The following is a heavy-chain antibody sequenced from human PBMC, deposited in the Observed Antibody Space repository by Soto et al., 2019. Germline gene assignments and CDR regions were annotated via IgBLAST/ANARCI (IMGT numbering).Heavy chain of an antibody. CDR3: ARRAYDSSGYFPLNWFDP. J-gene: IGHJ5*02. D-gene: IGHD3-22*01. Sequence: QVQLVQSGAEVKKPGASVKVSCKASGYTFTSYGISWVRQAPGQGLEWMGWISAYNGNTNYAQKLQGRVTMITDTSTSTAYMELRSLRSDDTTVYYCARRAYDSSGYFPLNWFDPWGQGTLVTVSS. CDR1: GYTFTSYG. V-gene: IGHV1-18*01. CDR2: ISAYNGNT.